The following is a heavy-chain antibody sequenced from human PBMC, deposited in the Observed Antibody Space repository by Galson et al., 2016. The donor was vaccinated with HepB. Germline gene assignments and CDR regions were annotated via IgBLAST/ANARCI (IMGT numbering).Heavy chain of an antibody. Sequence: SLRLSCAASGFTFSGYGMHWVRQAPGKGLEWLAADSMDGRRKFYADSVKGRFTISRDNSNNILFLQMSSLSVDDTAVYFCAKRHEYCPPVGCSVDYWGQGTLVSVSS. CDR1: GFTFSGYG. J-gene: IGHJ4*02. CDR2: DSMDGRRK. D-gene: IGHD2/OR15-2a*01. V-gene: IGHV3-30*18. CDR3: AKRHEYCPPVGCSVDY.